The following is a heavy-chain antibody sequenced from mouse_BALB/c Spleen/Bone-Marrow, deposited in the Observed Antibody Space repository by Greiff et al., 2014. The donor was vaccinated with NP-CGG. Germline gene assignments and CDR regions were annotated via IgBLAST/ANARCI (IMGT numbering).Heavy chain of an antibody. CDR3: TRQYGNYYAMDY. CDR1: GYTFTSYW. CDR2: ICPSDSYT. V-gene: IGHV1S126*01. D-gene: IGHD2-10*02. J-gene: IGHJ4*01. Sequence: VKLMESGAELVRPGASVKVSCKASGYTFTSYWINWVKQRPGQGLEWIGNICPSDSYTNYNQNFKDKATLTVDKSSSTAYMQLSSPTSEDSAVYYFTRQYGNYYAMDYWGQGTSVTVSS.